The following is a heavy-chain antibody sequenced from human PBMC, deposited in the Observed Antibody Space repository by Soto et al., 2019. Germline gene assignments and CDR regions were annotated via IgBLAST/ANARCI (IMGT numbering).Heavy chain of an antibody. V-gene: IGHV3-23*01. CDR1: GFSISDYA. Sequence: GGSLRLSCSAPGFSISDYAMSWVRQAPGKGLEWVSSISDSGTKTFYADSVKGRFAISRDTSKNTVYMQMNNLRVEDTALYYCAKDGNRKDDCWGQGTVVTVSS. CDR3: AKDGNRKDDC. CDR2: ISDSGTKT. J-gene: IGHJ4*02.